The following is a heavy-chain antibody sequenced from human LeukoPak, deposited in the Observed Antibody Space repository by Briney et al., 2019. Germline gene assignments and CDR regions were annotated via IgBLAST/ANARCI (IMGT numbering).Heavy chain of an antibody. V-gene: IGHV3-30-3*01. J-gene: IGHJ4*02. D-gene: IGHD5-24*01. CDR3: AREPGRGDGHNYYFDY. CDR1: GFTFSSYA. CDR2: ISYDGSNK. Sequence: GGSLRLSCAASGFTFSSYAMHWVRQAPGKGLEWVAVISYDGSNKYYADSVKGRFTISRDNSKNTLYLQMNSLRAEDTAVYYCAREPGRGDGHNYYFDYWGQGTLVTVSS.